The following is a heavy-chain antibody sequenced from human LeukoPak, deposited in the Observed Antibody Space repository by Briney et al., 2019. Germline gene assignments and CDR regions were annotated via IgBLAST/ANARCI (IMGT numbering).Heavy chain of an antibody. CDR1: GGSIRSYY. CDR2: IYTSGRT. Sequence: SETLSLTCTVSGGSIRSYYWSWIRQPPGKGLEWIGYIYTSGRTNCNPSLKSRVTISEDTSKNQFSLKLSSVTAADTAVYYCARPYSSGWYGAFDIWGQGTMVTVSS. V-gene: IGHV4-4*09. J-gene: IGHJ3*02. CDR3: ARPYSSGWYGAFDI. D-gene: IGHD6-19*01.